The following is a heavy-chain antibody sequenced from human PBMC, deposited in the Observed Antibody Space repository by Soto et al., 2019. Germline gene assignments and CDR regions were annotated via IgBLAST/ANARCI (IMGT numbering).Heavy chain of an antibody. CDR3: AKGPKPLRIVVVVAAANWFDP. V-gene: IGHV3-23*01. CDR2: ISGSGGST. CDR1: GFTFSSYA. Sequence: GGSLRLSCAASGFTFSSYAMSWVRQAPGKGLEWVSAISGSGGSTYYADSVKGRFTISRDNSKNTLYLQMNSLRAEDTAVYYCAKGPKPLRIVVVVAAANWFDPWGQGTLVTVSS. J-gene: IGHJ5*02. D-gene: IGHD2-15*01.